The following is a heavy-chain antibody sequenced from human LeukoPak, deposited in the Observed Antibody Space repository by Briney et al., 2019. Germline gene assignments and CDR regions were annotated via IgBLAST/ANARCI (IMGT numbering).Heavy chain of an antibody. CDR2: IYYSGST. Sequence: SETLSLTCTVSGGSISSYYWSWIRQPPGKGLEWIGYIYYSGSTNYNPSLKSRVTISVDTSKNQFSLKLSSVTAADTAVYYCARVVSGSLNWFDPWGQGTLVTVSS. V-gene: IGHV4-59*01. CDR3: ARVVSGSLNWFDP. D-gene: IGHD1-26*01. CDR1: GGSISSYY. J-gene: IGHJ5*02.